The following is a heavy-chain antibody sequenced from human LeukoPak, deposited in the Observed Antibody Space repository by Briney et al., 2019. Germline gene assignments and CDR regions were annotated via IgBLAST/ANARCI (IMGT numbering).Heavy chain of an antibody. CDR2: ISSSGSTI. J-gene: IGHJ4*02. D-gene: IGHD6-13*01. CDR1: GFTFSSYE. Sequence: GGSLRLSCAASGFTFSSYEMNWVRQAPGKGLEWVSYISSSGSTIYYADSVKGRFTISRDNSKNTLYLQMNSLRPEDTAIYYCSGHGPGVAADRDYWGQGTLVTVPS. CDR3: SGHGPGVAADRDY. V-gene: IGHV3-48*03.